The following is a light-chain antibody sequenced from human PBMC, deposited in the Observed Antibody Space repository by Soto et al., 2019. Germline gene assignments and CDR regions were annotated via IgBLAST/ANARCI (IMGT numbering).Light chain of an antibody. J-gene: IGLJ1*01. CDR2: EVN. V-gene: IGLV2-14*01. CDR1: SSDIGAYDY. CDR3: QSYDSSLSGYV. Sequence: QSALTQPASLSGSPGQSITISCTGTSSDIGAYDYVSWFQQHPGKAPKLMISEVNNRPSGVSNRFSGSKSGTSASLAITGLQAEDEADYYCQSYDSSLSGYVFGTGTKVTVL.